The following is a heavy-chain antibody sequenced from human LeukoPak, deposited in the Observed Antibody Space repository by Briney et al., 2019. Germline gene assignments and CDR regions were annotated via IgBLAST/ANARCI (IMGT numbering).Heavy chain of an antibody. CDR1: GFTFSTYN. CDR2: IGSSSGYI. D-gene: IGHD6-13*01. CDR3: ARDLHSSKY. J-gene: IGHJ4*02. V-gene: IGHV3-21*01. Sequence: PGGSLRLSCAASGFTFSTYNMNWVRQAPGKGLEWVSSIGSSSGYIYYADSAKGRFTISRDNAKNSLYLQMNSLRAEDTAVYYCARDLHSSKYWGQGTLVTVFS.